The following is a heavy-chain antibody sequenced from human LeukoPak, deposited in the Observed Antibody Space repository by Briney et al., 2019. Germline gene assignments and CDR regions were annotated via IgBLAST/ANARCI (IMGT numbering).Heavy chain of an antibody. Sequence: HGGSLRLSCAASGFTVSSNYMSWVRQAPGKGLEWVSVIYSGGSTYYADSVKGRFTISRDNSKNTLYLQMNSLRAEDTAVYYCATYNTYYFDYWGQGTLVTVSS. CDR2: IYSGGST. CDR3: ATYNTYYFDY. J-gene: IGHJ4*02. V-gene: IGHV3-53*01. D-gene: IGHD1-14*01. CDR1: GFTVSSNY.